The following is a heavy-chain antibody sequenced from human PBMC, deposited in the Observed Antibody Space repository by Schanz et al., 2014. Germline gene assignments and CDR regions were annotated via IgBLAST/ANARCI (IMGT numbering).Heavy chain of an antibody. CDR2: ISAYNGNT. Sequence: QVQLVQSGADVKKPGSSVRVSCKASGGTFSRLTFSWVRQAPGQGLEWMGWISAYNGNTNYAQKLQGRVTMTTDTSTSTAYMELRSLRSDDTAVYYCARGGYSSGWYDRDIAHFDYWGQGTLVIVSS. J-gene: IGHJ4*02. V-gene: IGHV1-18*01. CDR1: GGTFSRLT. D-gene: IGHD6-19*01. CDR3: ARGGYSSGWYDRDIAHFDY.